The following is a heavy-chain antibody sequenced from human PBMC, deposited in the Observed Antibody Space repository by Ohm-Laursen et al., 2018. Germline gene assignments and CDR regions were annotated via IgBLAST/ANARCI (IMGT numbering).Heavy chain of an antibody. CDR2: VTGSGRTT. V-gene: IGHV3-23*01. Sequence: GSLRLSCTASGFTFSGYAMSWVRQAPGKGPEWVSVVTGSGRTTYYRDSVKGRFTISRDNSKNTLYLQMNSLRAEDTAVYYCARDWVGPNLGDSSGAHSDYWGQGTLVTVSS. CDR1: GFTFSGYA. D-gene: IGHD3-22*01. CDR3: ARDWVGPNLGDSSGAHSDY. J-gene: IGHJ4*02.